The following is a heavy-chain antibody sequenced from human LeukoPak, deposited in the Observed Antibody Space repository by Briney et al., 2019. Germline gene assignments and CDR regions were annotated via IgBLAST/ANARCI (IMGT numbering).Heavy chain of an antibody. CDR3: ARVDCISTSCPADY. CDR2: IFYSGST. D-gene: IGHD2-2*01. V-gene: IGHV4-59*01. Sequence: PSETLSLTCTVSGGSMTSYYWNWIRRPPGKGLEWIGFIFYSGSTNYNPSFKSRVTISVDTSRNQFSLKLSSVTAADTAIYYCARVDCISTSCPADYWGQGTLVTVSS. J-gene: IGHJ4*02. CDR1: GGSMTSYY.